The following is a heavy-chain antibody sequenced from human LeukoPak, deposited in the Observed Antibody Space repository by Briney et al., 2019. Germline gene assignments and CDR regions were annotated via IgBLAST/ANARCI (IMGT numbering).Heavy chain of an antibody. V-gene: IGHV1-8*01. Sequence: ASVKVSCKASGYTFSNFDIHWVRPATGHGLEWMGWMDPNSGNTGYAQKFQGRVTMTRNTSITTAYMELSSLGSEDTAVYYCAREFSGSGRGFDPWGQGTLVTVSS. CDR1: GYTFSNFD. D-gene: IGHD3-10*01. CDR3: AREFSGSGRGFDP. CDR2: MDPNSGNT. J-gene: IGHJ5*02.